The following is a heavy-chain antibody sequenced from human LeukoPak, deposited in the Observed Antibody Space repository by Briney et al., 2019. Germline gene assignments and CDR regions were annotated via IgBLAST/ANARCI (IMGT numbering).Heavy chain of an antibody. J-gene: IGHJ4*02. V-gene: IGHV3-33*01. CDR3: ARYGAAAGSEPFDY. D-gene: IGHD6-13*01. CDR1: GFTFSSYG. Sequence: GGSLRLSCAASGFTFSSYGKHWVRQAPGKGLEWVAVIWYDGSNKYYADSVKGRFTISRDNSKNTLYLQMNSLRAEDTAVYYCARYGAAAGSEPFDYWGQGTLVTVSS. CDR2: IWYDGSNK.